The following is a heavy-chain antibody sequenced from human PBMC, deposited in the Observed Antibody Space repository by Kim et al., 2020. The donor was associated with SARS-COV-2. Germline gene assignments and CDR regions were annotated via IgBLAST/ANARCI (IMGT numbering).Heavy chain of an antibody. CDR3: ARSQYDLAPFDY. Sequence: YADSVKGRFTISRDNSKNTLYLQMNSLRAEDTAVYYCARSQYDLAPFDYWGQGTLVTVSS. V-gene: IGHV3-30*01. D-gene: IGHD3-3*01. J-gene: IGHJ4*02.